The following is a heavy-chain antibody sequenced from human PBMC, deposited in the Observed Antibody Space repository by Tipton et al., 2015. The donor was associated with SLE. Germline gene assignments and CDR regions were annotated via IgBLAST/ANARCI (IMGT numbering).Heavy chain of an antibody. CDR3: ARPGSSWYGGLDP. CDR2: INHSGST. J-gene: IGHJ5*02. CDR1: GGSFSGYY. Sequence: TLSLTCAVYGGSFSGYYWSWIRQPPGKGLEWIGEINHSGSTNYNPSLKSRATISVDTSKNQFSLKLSSVTAADTAVYYCARPGSSWYGGLDPWGQGTLVTVSS. V-gene: IGHV4-34*01. D-gene: IGHD6-13*01.